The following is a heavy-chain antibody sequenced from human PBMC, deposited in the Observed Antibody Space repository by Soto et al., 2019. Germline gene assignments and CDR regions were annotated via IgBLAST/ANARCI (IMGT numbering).Heavy chain of an antibody. V-gene: IGHV4-34*01. Sequence: ETLSLTCAVYGGFFSGYYWSWIRQPPGKGLEWIGEINHGGSTNYNPSLKSRVTISLDTSKNQFSLNLRSMTAADTAVYYCARGVLEWLLRDSYYYYMDVWGKGTTVTVSS. J-gene: IGHJ6*03. CDR2: INHGGST. CDR1: GGFFSGYY. CDR3: ARGVLEWLLRDSYYYYMDV. D-gene: IGHD3-3*01.